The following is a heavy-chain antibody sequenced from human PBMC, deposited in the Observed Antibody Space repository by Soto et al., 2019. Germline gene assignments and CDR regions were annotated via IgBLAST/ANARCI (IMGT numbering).Heavy chain of an antibody. D-gene: IGHD3-22*01. Sequence: ASVKVSCKASGGTFSSYAISWVRQAPGQGLEWMGGIIPIFGTADYAQKFQGRVTITADESTSTAYMELSSLRSEDTAVYYCAKHYDNWDYYCGMDVWGQGTTVTVSS. J-gene: IGHJ6*02. CDR2: IIPIFGTA. CDR1: GGTFSSYA. V-gene: IGHV1-69*13. CDR3: AKHYDNWDYYCGMDV.